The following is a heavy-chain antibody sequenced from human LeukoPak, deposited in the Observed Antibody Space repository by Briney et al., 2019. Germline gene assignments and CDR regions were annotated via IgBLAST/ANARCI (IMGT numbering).Heavy chain of an antibody. J-gene: IGHJ6*02. D-gene: IGHD3-3*01. CDR3: ARDRYDSYPMDV. CDR1: GGSICSGGYY. V-gene: IGHV4-31*03. CDR2: IYYSGST. Sequence: SQTLSLTCTVSGGSICSGGYYWSWIRQHPGTGLEWIGYIYYSGSTYYNASLKSRVTISVDTSKNQFSLKLTSVIAADTAVYYCARDRYDSYPMDVWGQGTTVTVSS.